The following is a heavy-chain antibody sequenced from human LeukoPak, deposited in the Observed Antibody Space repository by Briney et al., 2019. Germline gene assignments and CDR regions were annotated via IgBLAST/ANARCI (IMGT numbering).Heavy chain of an antibody. CDR3: AKDPNGDYIGAFDN. CDR1: GFTVSSNY. D-gene: IGHD4-17*01. Sequence: GGSLRLSCAASGFTVSSNYMSWVRQAPGKGLEWVSVIYSGGSTYYADSVQGRFTISRDNSKNTLYLQMSNLRAEDTAVYYCAKDPNGDYIGAFDNWGQGTMVTVSS. V-gene: IGHV3-53*01. J-gene: IGHJ3*02. CDR2: IYSGGST.